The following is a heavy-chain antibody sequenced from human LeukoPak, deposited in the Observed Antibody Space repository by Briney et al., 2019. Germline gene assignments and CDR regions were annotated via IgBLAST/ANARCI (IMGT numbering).Heavy chain of an antibody. CDR1: GGSISSYY. D-gene: IGHD6-13*01. V-gene: IGHV4-59*08. CDR2: IYYSGST. J-gene: IGHJ5*02. Sequence: KPSETLSLTCTVSGGSISSYYWSWIRQPPGKGLEWIGYIYYSGSTNYNPSLKSRVTISVDTSKNQFSLKLSSVTAADTAVYYCARQGYSRSGWFDPWGQGTLVTVSS. CDR3: ARQGYSRSGWFDP.